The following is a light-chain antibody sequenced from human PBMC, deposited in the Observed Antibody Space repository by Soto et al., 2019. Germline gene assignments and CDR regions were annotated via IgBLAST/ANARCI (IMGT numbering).Light chain of an antibody. CDR2: EVS. Sequence: ALTQPPSASGSPGQSVTISCTGTSSDVGGYNYVSWYQQHPGKAPKLMIFEVSKRPSGVPDRFSGSKSGNTASLTVSGLQAEDEADYYCTSYAGSINWVFGGGTQLTVL. CDR3: TSYAGSINWV. J-gene: IGLJ3*02. CDR1: SSDVGGYNY. V-gene: IGLV2-8*01.